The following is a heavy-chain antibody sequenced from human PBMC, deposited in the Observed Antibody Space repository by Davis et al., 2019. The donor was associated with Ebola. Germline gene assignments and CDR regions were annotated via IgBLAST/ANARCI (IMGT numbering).Heavy chain of an antibody. D-gene: IGHD3-22*01. CDR1: GFTVSSNY. CDR2: ISGSGGST. CDR3: ARATYYYDSNAGNY. J-gene: IGHJ4*02. Sequence: GESLKISCAASGFTVSSNYMSWVRQAPGKGLEWVSAISGSGGSTYYADPVKGRFTISRDNSKNTLYLQMKSLRAEDTAVYYCARATYYYDSNAGNYWGQGTLVTVSS. V-gene: IGHV3-53*01.